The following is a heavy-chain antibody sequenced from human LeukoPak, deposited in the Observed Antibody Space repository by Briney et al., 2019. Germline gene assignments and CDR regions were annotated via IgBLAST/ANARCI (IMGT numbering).Heavy chain of an antibody. CDR3: ARALVRGYYDSSGYYPFDY. Sequence: GASVKVSCKASGYTFTSYGISWVRQAPGQRLEWMGWINAGNGNTKYSQKFQGRVTITRDTSACTAYMELSSLRSEDTAVYYCARALVRGYYDSSGYYPFDYWGQGTLVTVSS. CDR1: GYTFTSYG. V-gene: IGHV1-3*01. J-gene: IGHJ4*02. CDR2: INAGNGNT. D-gene: IGHD3-22*01.